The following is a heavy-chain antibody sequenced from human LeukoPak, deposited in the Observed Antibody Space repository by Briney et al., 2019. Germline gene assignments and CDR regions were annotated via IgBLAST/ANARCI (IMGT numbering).Heavy chain of an antibody. CDR1: GGSISSYY. D-gene: IGHD6-13*01. V-gene: IGHV4-59*01. CDR3: ARVGQQLVSYYYYMDV. CDR2: IYYSGST. Sequence: PSETLSLTCTVSGGSISSYYWNWIRQPPGKGLEWIGYIYYSGSTNYNPSLKSRVTISVDTSKNQFSLRLSSVTAADTAVYYCARVGQQLVSYYYYMDVWGKGTTVTISS. J-gene: IGHJ6*03.